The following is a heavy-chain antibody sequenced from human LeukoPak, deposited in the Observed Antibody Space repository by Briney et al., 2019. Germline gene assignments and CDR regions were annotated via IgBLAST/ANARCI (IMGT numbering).Heavy chain of an antibody. D-gene: IGHD3-22*01. CDR3: AKDHLRYYDSSGYYRL. V-gene: IGHV1-69*13. CDR1: GGTFSSYA. J-gene: IGHJ4*02. Sequence: SVKVSCKASGGTFSSYAISWVRQAPGQGLEWMGGIIPIFGTANYAQKFQGRVTITADESTSTAYMELSSLRSEDTAVYYCAKDHLRYYDSSGYYRLWGQGALVTVSS. CDR2: IIPIFGTA.